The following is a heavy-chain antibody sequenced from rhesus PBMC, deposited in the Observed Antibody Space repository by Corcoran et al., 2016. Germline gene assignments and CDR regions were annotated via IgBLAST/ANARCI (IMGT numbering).Heavy chain of an antibody. J-gene: IGHJ4*01. D-gene: IGHD3-28*01. Sequence: QVQLVQSGAEIKQPGASVKLSCKASGYNFNSYYMHWVRQAHGQGLEWIGLISPYNGKHAYAQNFQGRVTITTDTSTSTGYLELSSLRSEDTAVYYCTREAITMVDIFDYWGQGVLVTVSS. CDR3: TREAITMVDIFDY. CDR2: ISPYNGKH. CDR1: GYNFNSYY. V-gene: IGHV1-180*01.